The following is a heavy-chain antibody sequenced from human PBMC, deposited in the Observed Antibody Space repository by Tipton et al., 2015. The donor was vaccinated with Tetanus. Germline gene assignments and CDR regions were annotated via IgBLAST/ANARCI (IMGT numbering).Heavy chain of an antibody. CDR1: GYYFSAFY. J-gene: IGHJ5*02. CDR2: TIPKFQTT. V-gene: IGHV1-69*13. D-gene: IGHD1-26*01. Sequence: QLVQSGAEVKKPGASVKVSCKASGYYFSAFYIHWVRQAPGPRLEWMGGTIPKFQTTKYAQKFEDRVTISADESATTAYMELRSVKLEDTAIYYCGRHVVGAVPKGYNWFAPWGQGTLVTVSS. CDR3: GRHVVGAVPKGYNWFAP.